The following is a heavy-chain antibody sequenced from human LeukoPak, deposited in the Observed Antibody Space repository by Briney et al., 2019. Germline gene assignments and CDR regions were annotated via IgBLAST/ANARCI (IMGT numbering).Heavy chain of an antibody. CDR3: TRRNCSGGSCYDY. V-gene: IGHV3-73*01. Sequence: SGGSLRLSCAASGFTFSGSAMHWVRLASGKGLEWVGRIRSKANSYATAYAASVKGRFTISRDDSENTAYLQMNSLKTEDTAVYYCTRRNCSGGSCYDYWGQGTLVTVSS. CDR1: GFTFSGSA. J-gene: IGHJ4*02. CDR2: IRSKANSYAT. D-gene: IGHD2-15*01.